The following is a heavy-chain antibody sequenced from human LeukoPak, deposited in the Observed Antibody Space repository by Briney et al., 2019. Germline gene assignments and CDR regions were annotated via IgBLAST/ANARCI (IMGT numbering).Heavy chain of an antibody. CDR2: IYSAGST. CDR1: GFTVSSTY. V-gene: IGHV3-53*01. J-gene: IGHJ4*02. Sequence: GGSLRLSCAASGFTVSSTYMSWVRQAPGKGLEGVSIIYSAGSTYYADSVKGRFTISRDNFKNTLYLQMNSLRAEDTAVYYCAKGHCTNGICWLDWGQGTLVTVSS. CDR3: AKGHCTNGICWLD. D-gene: IGHD2-8*01.